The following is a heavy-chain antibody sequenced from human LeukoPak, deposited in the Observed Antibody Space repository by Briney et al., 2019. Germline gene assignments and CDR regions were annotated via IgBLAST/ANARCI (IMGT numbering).Heavy chain of an antibody. CDR1: GGSISSHY. V-gene: IGHV4-59*11. Sequence: SETLSLTCTVSGGSISSHYWSWIRQPPGKGLEWIGYIYYSGSTNYNPSLNSRVTISVDTSKNQFSLKLSSVTAADTAVYYCARALIVARGYGMDVWGQGTTVTVSS. CDR3: ARALIVARGYGMDV. CDR2: IYYSGST. D-gene: IGHD5-12*01. J-gene: IGHJ6*02.